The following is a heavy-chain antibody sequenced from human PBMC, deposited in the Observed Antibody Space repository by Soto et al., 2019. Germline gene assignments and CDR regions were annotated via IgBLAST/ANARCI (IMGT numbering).Heavy chain of an antibody. CDR3: APTVVTPVLDY. J-gene: IGHJ4*02. CDR2: IYSGGRT. D-gene: IGHD4-17*01. CDR1: GFTVSSNY. Sequence: EVQLVESGGELVQPGGSLRLSCAASGFTVSSNYMTWVRQAPGKGLEWVSVIYSGGRTYYADSVKGRFTISRDDSKNTLYLQISSLRAEDTDVYYCAPTVVTPVLDYWGQGTLITVSS. V-gene: IGHV3-66*01.